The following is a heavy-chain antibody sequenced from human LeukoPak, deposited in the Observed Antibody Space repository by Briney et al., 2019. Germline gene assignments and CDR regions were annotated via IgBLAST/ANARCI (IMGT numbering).Heavy chain of an antibody. CDR2: INPSGGRT. CDR1: GYSFTTYY. Sequence: ASVKVSCKASGYSFTTYYMHWVRQAPGQGLEWMGTINPSGGRTTYAQNFQGRITVTRDTSTSTVYMELSSLRFEDTAVYYCARDRSGYDYWGQGTLVTVSS. CDR3: ARDRSGYDY. V-gene: IGHV1-46*01. J-gene: IGHJ4*02. D-gene: IGHD5-12*01.